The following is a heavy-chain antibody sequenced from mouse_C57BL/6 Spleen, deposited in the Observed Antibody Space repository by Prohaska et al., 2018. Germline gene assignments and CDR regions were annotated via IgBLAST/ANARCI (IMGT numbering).Heavy chain of an antibody. V-gene: IGHV1-26*01. Sequence: YMGQATLTVDKSSSTAYMELRSLTSEDSAVYYCAKNSLYYGNPFDYWGQGTTLTVSS. D-gene: IGHD2-1*01. CDR3: AKNSLYYGNPFDY. J-gene: IGHJ2*01.